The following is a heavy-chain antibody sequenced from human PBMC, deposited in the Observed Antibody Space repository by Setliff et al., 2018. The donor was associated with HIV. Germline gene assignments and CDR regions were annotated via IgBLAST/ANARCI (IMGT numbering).Heavy chain of an antibody. CDR3: ARGGVRGYSYGEAFDI. CDR1: GYTFTDYG. Sequence: ASVKVSCKASGYTFTDYGINWVRQAPGQGLEWMGWIISIFDKENYAQKFHGRLTITADDSTRTVYMELNSLGSGETAVYYCARGGVRGYSYGEAFDIWGQGTLVTVSS. D-gene: IGHD5-18*01. J-gene: IGHJ3*02. CDR2: IISIFDKE. V-gene: IGHV1-69*13.